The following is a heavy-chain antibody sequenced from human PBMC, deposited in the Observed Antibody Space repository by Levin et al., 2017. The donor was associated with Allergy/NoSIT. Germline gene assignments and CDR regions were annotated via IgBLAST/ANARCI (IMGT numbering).Heavy chain of an antibody. D-gene: IGHD2-15*01. CDR1: GFTFSSYW. CDR3: ARGAGYLIGDAFDI. CDR2: INSDGSIT. J-gene: IGHJ3*02. V-gene: IGHV3-74*01. Sequence: GESLKISCAASGFTFSSYWMHWVRQAPGKGLVWVSRINSDGSITNYADSVKGRFTISRDNAKNTLYLQMHSLRAEDTAVYYCARGAGYLIGDAFDIRGQGTMVTVSS.